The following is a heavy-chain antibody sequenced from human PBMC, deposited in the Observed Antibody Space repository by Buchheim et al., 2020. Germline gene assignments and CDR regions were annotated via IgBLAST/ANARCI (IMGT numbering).Heavy chain of an antibody. V-gene: IGHV3-23*01. CDR3: AQDEGGNYPGRVDY. J-gene: IGHJ4*01. CDR1: GFTFSSYA. Sequence: EVQLLESGGGFVQPGGSLRLSCAASGFTFSSYAMPWVRQAPGKGLEWVSTVSGSGGRTHYADSVKGRFTISRDNSRNTFYLQVNSLRAEDTAIYYCAQDEGGNYPGRVDYWGHGT. CDR2: VSGSGGRT. D-gene: IGHD1-26*01.